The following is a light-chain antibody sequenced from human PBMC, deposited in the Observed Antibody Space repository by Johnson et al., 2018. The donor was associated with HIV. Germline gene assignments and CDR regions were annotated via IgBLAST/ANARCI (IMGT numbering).Light chain of an antibody. CDR1: SSNIGNNY. Sequence: QSVLTQPPSVSAAPVQKVTISCSGSSSNIGNNYVSWYQQLPGAAPKLLIYENTKRPSGVPDRFSGSKSGTSATLGITGLQTVDEADYYCGTWDSSLSAGYVFGTGTKVTVL. J-gene: IGLJ1*01. CDR3: GTWDSSLSAGYV. CDR2: ENT. V-gene: IGLV1-51*02.